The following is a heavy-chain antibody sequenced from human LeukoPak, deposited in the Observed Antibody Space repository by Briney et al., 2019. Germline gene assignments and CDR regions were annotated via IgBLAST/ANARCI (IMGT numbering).Heavy chain of an antibody. CDR1: GFTFSSYW. CDR3: ARVSVSPRCHFDS. V-gene: IGHV3-74*01. J-gene: IGHJ4*02. D-gene: IGHD5/OR15-5a*01. CDR2: ISPDGSSA. Sequence: GGSLRLSCAASGFTFSSYWMHCVRQAPGKGLVWVSRISPDGSSALYADSVKGRFTISRDNAKNTLYLQMNSLRGDDTAVYYCARVSVSPRCHFDSWGQGTLVTVSS.